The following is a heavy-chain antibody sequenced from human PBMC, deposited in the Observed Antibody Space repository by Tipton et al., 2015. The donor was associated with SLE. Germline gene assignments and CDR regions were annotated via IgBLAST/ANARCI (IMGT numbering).Heavy chain of an antibody. V-gene: IGHV4-4*02. J-gene: IGHJ4*02. CDR1: RGSISSTYW. D-gene: IGHD4-17*01. CDR2: INYSGTT. CDR3: AKDYNHDNADYN. Sequence: TLSLTCAASRGSISSTYWWTWVRQSPGRGLEWIGDINYSGTTNYNPSLKSRVTISVDKSKNQFSLKLSSVTVADTAVYYCAKDYNHDNADYNWGQGTLVIVSS.